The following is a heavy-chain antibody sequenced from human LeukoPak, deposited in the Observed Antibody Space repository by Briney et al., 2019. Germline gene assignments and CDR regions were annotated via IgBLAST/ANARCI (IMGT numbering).Heavy chain of an antibody. D-gene: IGHD6-6*01. CDR1: GFTFSSYA. Sequence: PGGSLRLSCAASGFTFSSYAMHWVRQAPGKGLEWVAVISYDGSNKYYADSVKGRFTISRDNSKNTLYLQMNSLRAEDTAVYYCARGYSSSSIDYWGQGTLVTVSP. CDR3: ARGYSSSSIDY. J-gene: IGHJ4*02. V-gene: IGHV3-30*01. CDR2: ISYDGSNK.